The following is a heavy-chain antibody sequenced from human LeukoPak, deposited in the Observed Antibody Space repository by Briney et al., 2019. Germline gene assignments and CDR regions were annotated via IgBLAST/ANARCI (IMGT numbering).Heavy chain of an antibody. D-gene: IGHD3-9*01. CDR1: GYTFTGYY. J-gene: IGHJ5*02. CDR2: INPNSGGT. V-gene: IGHV1-2*02. CDR3: ARARPRVDITISPYNWFDP. Sequence: ASVKVSCKASGYTFTGYYMHWVRQAPGQGLEWMGWINPNSGGTNYAQKFQGRVTMTRDTSISTAYMELSRLRSEDTAAYYCARARPRVDITISPYNWFDPWGQGTLVTVSS.